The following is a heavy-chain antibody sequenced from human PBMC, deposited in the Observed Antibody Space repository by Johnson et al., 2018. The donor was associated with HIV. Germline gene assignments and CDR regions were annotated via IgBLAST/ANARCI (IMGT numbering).Heavy chain of an antibody. CDR3: TKDHDYGDAFDL. J-gene: IGHJ3*01. CDR1: GLTFSNYD. Sequence: QMMLVESGGGAVQPGGSLRISCTASGLTFSNYDMHWVRQSPGRWLEEVAFIQYDGKNKYYADSVKGRFTLSRDNSKNTLFRQMSSRRTVDTAVYYCTKDHDYGDAFDLWGQGSMVTLSS. V-gene: IGHV3-30*02. D-gene: IGHD4-17*01. CDR2: IQYDGKNK.